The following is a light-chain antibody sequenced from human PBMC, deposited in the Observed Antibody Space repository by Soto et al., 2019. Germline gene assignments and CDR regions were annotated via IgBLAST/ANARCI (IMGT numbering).Light chain of an antibody. Sequence: EIVLTQSPGTLSLSPGERATLSCRASQSVSSKYLAWYQQKPGQSPRVLIYGTSIRASGVPERFSGGGSGTDFTLTITRLEPEDFAVYYCQQYGSSLFTFGPGTKVDFK. V-gene: IGKV3-20*01. J-gene: IGKJ3*01. CDR3: QQYGSSLFT. CDR1: QSVSSKY. CDR2: GTS.